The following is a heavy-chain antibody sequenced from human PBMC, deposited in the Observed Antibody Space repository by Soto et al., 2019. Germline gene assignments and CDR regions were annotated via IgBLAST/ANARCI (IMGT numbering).Heavy chain of an antibody. Sequence: PSETLSLTCTVSGGSISSSSYYWGWIRQPPGKGLEWIGSIYYSGSTYYNPSLKSRVTISVDTSKNQFSLKLSSVTAADTAVYYCARAAGKVWEWDYWGQGTLVTVSS. CDR2: IYYSGST. CDR1: GGSISSSSYY. J-gene: IGHJ4*02. CDR3: ARAAGKVWEWDY. D-gene: IGHD6-13*01. V-gene: IGHV4-39*01.